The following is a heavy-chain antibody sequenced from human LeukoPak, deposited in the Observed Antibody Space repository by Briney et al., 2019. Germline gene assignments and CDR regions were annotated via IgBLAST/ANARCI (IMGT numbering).Heavy chain of an antibody. CDR1: GGSISSYY. J-gene: IGHJ4*02. CDR2: IYYSGYT. CDR3: ARVGSSGYDYDY. Sequence: SETLSLTCTVSGGSISSYYWSWIRQPPGKGLEWIGYIYYSGYTNYNPSLKSRVTISVDTSKNQFSLKLSSVTATDTAVYYCARVGSSGYDYDYWGQGTLVTVSS. V-gene: IGHV4-59*01. D-gene: IGHD3-22*01.